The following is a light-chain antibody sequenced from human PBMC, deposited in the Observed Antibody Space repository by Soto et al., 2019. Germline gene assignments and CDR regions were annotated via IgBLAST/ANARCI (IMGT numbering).Light chain of an antibody. CDR3: QQRSTRPLLP. CDR2: DAS. V-gene: IGKV3-11*01. CDR1: QTVSRC. J-gene: IGKJ4*01. Sequence: VLIQSPATLSLSPGERATLSCRASQTVSRCLAWFQQKPGQPRRLLIYDASNRATGIPARFSGSGSGKDCTLRISSLEPEDFAVYFCQQRSTRPLLPVGGGTKVEI.